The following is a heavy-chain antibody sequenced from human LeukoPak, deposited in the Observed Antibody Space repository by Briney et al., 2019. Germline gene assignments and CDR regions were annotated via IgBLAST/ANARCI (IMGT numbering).Heavy chain of an antibody. J-gene: IGHJ4*02. Sequence: PSETFSLTCTVSGRSISSYCWSWIRQPPGQGPQWIGEINHLSSTNYNPPLKSRVIISVDTSKNQFSLRLSSVTAADTAVYYCARGLRSAAGTEIGYRRDYYFDYWGQGTLVTVSS. D-gene: IGHD6-13*01. CDR1: GRSISSYC. CDR2: INHLSST. V-gene: IGHV4-34*01. CDR3: ARGLRSAAGTEIGYRRDYYFDY.